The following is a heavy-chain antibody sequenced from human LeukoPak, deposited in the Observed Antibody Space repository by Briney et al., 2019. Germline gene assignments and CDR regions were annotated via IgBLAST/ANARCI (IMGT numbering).Heavy chain of an antibody. V-gene: IGHV4-34*01. D-gene: IGHD6-13*01. CDR1: GGSFSGYY. J-gene: IGHJ4*02. Sequence: SETLSLTCAVYGGSFSGYYWSWIRQPPGKGLEWIGEINHSGSTNYNPSLKSRVTISVDTSKNQFSLKLSSVTAADTAVYYCARHLGGSSPRWGQGTLVTVSS. CDR3: ARHLGGSSPR. CDR2: INHSGST.